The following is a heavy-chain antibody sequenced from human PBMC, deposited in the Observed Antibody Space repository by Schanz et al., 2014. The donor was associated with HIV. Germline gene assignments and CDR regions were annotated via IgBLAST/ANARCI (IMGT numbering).Heavy chain of an antibody. V-gene: IGHV3-11*01. D-gene: IGHD1-1*01. CDR2: ISSTSSTI. J-gene: IGHJ4*02. CDR3: ARVKDTNDPYYFDY. CDR1: GYTFSDYY. Sequence: QVQLVESGGGVVKPGGSLRLSCVASGYTFSDYYMSWIRQAPGKGLEWVSYISSTSSTISYRDSVKGRFTISRDNAKNSLYLQMTSLRVEDTAVYYCARVKDTNDPYYFDYWGQGTLVTVSS.